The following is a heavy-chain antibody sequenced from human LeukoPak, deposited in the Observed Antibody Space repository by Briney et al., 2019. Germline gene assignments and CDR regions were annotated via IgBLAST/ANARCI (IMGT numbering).Heavy chain of an antibody. CDR2: ISGSGGST. CDR1: GFTFSNDD. D-gene: IGHD5-24*01. Sequence: GGSLRLSCAASGFTFSNDDMNWVRQAPGKGLEWVSAISGSGGSTYYADSVKGRFTISRDNSKNTLYLQMNSLRAEDTAVYYCAKDGWLQFFDYWGQGTLVTVSS. V-gene: IGHV3-23*01. CDR3: AKDGWLQFFDY. J-gene: IGHJ4*02.